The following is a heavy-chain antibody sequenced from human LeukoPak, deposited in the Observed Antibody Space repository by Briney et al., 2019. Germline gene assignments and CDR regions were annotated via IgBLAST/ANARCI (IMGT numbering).Heavy chain of an antibody. D-gene: IGHD6-13*01. Sequence: SETLSLTCTVSGGSVSSGSYYWSWIRQPPGKGLEWIGYIYYSGSTNYNPSLKSRVTISVDTSKNQFSLKLSPVTAADTAVYYCARGVYDGFDYWGQGTLATVSS. CDR1: GGSVSSGSYY. CDR3: ARGVYDGFDY. J-gene: IGHJ4*02. CDR2: IYYSGST. V-gene: IGHV4-61*01.